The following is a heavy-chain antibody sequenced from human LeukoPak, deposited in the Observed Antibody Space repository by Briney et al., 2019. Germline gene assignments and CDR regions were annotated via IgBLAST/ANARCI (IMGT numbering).Heavy chain of an antibody. D-gene: IGHD2-8*02. CDR1: GYSSTSYW. CDR2: IYPTDSDT. CDR3: ARQAACTGGICYSRVSDAFEI. J-gene: IGHJ3*02. Sequence: GESLKISCKGSGYSSTSYWIAWVRQMPGKGLESMGIIYPTDSDTRYSPPFQGQVTISADKSISTAYLHWSSLKASDTAMYYCARQAACTGGICYSRVSDAFEIWGQGTTVTVSS. V-gene: IGHV5-51*01.